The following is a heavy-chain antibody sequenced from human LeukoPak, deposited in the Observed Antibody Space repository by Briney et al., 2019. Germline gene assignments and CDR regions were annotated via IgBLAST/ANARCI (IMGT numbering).Heavy chain of an antibody. J-gene: IGHJ4*02. Sequence: GGSLRLSCAASGFTFSSYAMSWVRQAPGKGLEWVSSISGSGGSTSYADSVRGRFTTSRDNSKNTLYLQMNSLRAEHTAVYYCASLRSGSYTSFDFWGQGSLVTVSS. D-gene: IGHD3-10*01. V-gene: IGHV3-23*01. CDR2: ISGSGGST. CDR3: ASLRSGSYTSFDF. CDR1: GFTFSSYA.